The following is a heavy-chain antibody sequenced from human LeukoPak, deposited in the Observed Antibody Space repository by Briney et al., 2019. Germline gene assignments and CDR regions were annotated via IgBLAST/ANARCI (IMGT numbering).Heavy chain of an antibody. CDR1: GFTFSSYA. CDR3: ARDAHAFDI. Sequence: GGSLRLSCAASGFTFSSYAMHWVRQAPGKGLEYVSAISSNGGSTYYANSVKGRFTISRDNSKTTLYLQMGSLRAEDMAVYYCARDAHAFDIWGQGTMVTVSS. CDR2: ISSNGGST. J-gene: IGHJ3*02. V-gene: IGHV3-64*01.